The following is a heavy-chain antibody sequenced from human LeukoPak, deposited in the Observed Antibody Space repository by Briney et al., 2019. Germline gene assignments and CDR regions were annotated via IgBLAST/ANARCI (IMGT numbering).Heavy chain of an antibody. CDR3: ARDSDAAVAGTPYPQNWFDP. J-gene: IGHJ5*02. D-gene: IGHD6-19*01. CDR1: GYTFTSYY. V-gene: IGHV1-46*01. Sequence: ASVKVFCKASGYTFTSYYMHWVRQAPGQGLEWMGLINPSGGSTSYAQKFQGRVTMTRDTSTSTVYMELSSLRSEDTAVYYCARDSDAAVAGTPYPQNWFDPWGQGTLVTVSS. CDR2: INPSGGST.